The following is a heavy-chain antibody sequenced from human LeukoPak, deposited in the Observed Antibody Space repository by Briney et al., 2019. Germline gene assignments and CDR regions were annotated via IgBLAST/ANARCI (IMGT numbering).Heavy chain of an antibody. CDR2: ISGSGGST. CDR1: EFTFSGAW. J-gene: IGHJ3*02. V-gene: IGHV3-23*01. Sequence: GGSLRLSCVASEFTFSGAWMHWVRQAPGKGLEWVSAISGSGGSTYYADSVKGRFTISRDNSKNTLYLQMNSLRAEDTAVYYCAKDGIAAGDAFDIWGQGTMVTVSS. CDR3: AKDGIAAGDAFDI. D-gene: IGHD6-13*01.